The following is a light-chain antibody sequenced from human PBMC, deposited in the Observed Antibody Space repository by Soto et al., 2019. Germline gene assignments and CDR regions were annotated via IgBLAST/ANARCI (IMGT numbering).Light chain of an antibody. CDR1: SSDVGGHNY. J-gene: IGLJ1*01. V-gene: IGLV2-14*01. CDR3: SAYIRSNTPNV. Sequence: QSALTQPASVSGSPGQSITISCTGTSSDVGGHNYVSWYQQHPGKAPKLMIYEVSNRPSGVSNRFAGAKSGNTASLTISGLQAEDEADYDCSAYIRSNTPNVFGSGTQLT. CDR2: EVS.